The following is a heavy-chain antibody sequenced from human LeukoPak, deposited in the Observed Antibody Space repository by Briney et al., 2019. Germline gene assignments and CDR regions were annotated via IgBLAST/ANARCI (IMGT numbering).Heavy chain of an antibody. CDR2: IYTSGST. D-gene: IGHD4-23*01. CDR1: GGSISSYY. CDR3: AILRVNYGGNWFDP. V-gene: IGHV4-4*07. Sequence: SETLSLTCTVSGGSISSYYWSWIRQPAGKGLEWIGRIYTSGSTNYNPSFKSRVTMSVDTSKNQFSLKLSSVTAADTAVYYCAILRVNYGGNWFDPWGQGTLVTVSS. J-gene: IGHJ5*02.